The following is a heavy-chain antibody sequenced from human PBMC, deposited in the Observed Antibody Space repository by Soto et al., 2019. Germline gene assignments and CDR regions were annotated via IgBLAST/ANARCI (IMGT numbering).Heavy chain of an antibody. CDR3: ARDITIFGVVPASDGMDV. CDR1: GFTFSSYT. CDR2: ISSSISYI. D-gene: IGHD3-3*01. Sequence: PGGSLRLSCAASGFTFSSYTMNWVRQAPGKGLEWVSSISSSISYIYYADSVKGRFTISRDNAKNSLYLQMNSLRAEDTAVYYCARDITIFGVVPASDGMDVWGQGTTVTVSS. V-gene: IGHV3-21*01. J-gene: IGHJ6*02.